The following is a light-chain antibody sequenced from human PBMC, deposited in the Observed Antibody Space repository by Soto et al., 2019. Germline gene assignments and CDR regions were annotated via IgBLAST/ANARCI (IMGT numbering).Light chain of an antibody. J-gene: IGKJ2*01. Sequence: DIQMTQSPSTLSASVGDRVTITCRASQSISSWLAWYQQKPGQAPRLLIYAASNRATGVPGRFTGSGSGTDFTLTISRLEPEDFAVYYCQQYGSSLYTFGQGTKLEI. CDR2: AAS. CDR3: QQYGSSLYT. CDR1: QSISSW. V-gene: IGKV1-5*01.